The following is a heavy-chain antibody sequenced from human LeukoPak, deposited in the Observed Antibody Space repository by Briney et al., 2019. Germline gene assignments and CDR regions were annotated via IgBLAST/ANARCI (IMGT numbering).Heavy chain of an antibody. Sequence: GGSLRLSCAASGFTFSDYYMSWIRQAPGKGLEWVSYISSSGSTIYYADSVKGRFTISRDNAKNSLYLQMNSLRAEDTAVYYCASELIYYDSSGYYVAFDYWGQGTLVTVSS. CDR1: GFTFSDYY. CDR2: ISSSGSTI. V-gene: IGHV3-11*04. CDR3: ASELIYYDSSGYYVAFDY. D-gene: IGHD3-22*01. J-gene: IGHJ4*02.